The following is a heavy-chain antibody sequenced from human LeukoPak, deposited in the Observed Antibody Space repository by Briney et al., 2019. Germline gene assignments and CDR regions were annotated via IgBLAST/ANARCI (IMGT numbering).Heavy chain of an antibody. CDR3: ARHDGVPGDYYYMDV. J-gene: IGHJ6*03. CDR1: GYSFTNYW. V-gene: IGHV5-51*01. CDR2: IYPGDSDT. D-gene: IGHD2-8*01. Sequence: GESLKISCKGSGYSFTNYWIGWVRQMPGKGLEWMGIIYPGDSDTRYSPSFQGQVTISADKSISTAYLQWSSLKASDTAMYYCARHDGVPGDYYYMDVWGKGTTVTVSS.